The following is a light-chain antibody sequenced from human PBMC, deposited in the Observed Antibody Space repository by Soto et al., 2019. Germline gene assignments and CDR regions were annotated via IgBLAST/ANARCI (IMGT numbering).Light chain of an antibody. V-gene: IGKV3-15*01. CDR2: GAS. CDR3: QQYNNWPPIT. Sequence: EIVMTQSPTTLSVSAGETATLSCRASQSVRSNLAWYQQKPGQVPRLLIYGASIRATGIPARFSGSGSGTEFTLTISSLQSEDFAVYYCQQYNNWPPITFGQGTRLEIK. CDR1: QSVRSN. J-gene: IGKJ5*01.